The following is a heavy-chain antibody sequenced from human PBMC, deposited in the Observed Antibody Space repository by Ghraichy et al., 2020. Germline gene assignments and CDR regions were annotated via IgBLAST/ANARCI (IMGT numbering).Heavy chain of an antibody. CDR1: GGSIRSYY. V-gene: IGHV4-59*08. Sequence: SETLSLTCTVSGGSIRSYYWSWIRHPPGKGLEWIGYVYYNGNTDYSPSLKSRATISVDTSKNQFSLRLTSVTASDAAVYYCARRGRGYSLYFYGRDIWGQGNPGTVSS. J-gene: IGHJ6*02. CDR2: VYYNGNT. CDR3: ARRGRGYSLYFYGRDI. D-gene: IGHD5-18*01.